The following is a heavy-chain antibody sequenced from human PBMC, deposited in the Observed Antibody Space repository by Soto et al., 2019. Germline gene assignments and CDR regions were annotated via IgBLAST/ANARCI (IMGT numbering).Heavy chain of an antibody. V-gene: IGHV3-30*03. Sequence: QVQLVESGGGVVQPGRSLRLSCAASGFTFSSYGMHWVRQAPGKGLEWVAVISYDGSNKYYADSVRGRFTFSRDNSRNTMSLQMNSLRVEDTAMYYCARWGCSGSNCNLNQRSFDLWGQGTLVTVSS. D-gene: IGHD2-15*01. J-gene: IGHJ4*02. CDR1: GFTFSSYG. CDR2: ISYDGSNK. CDR3: ARWGCSGSNCNLNQRSFDL.